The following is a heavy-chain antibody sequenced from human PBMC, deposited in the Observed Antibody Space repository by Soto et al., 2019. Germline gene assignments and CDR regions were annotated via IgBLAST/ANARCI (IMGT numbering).Heavy chain of an antibody. J-gene: IGHJ4*02. CDR2: MNPNSGNT. D-gene: IGHD3-9*01. CDR1: GYTFTSYD. CDR3: ARSEVLRYFDWLLKVYSSSWYADY. Sequence: GASVKVSCKASGYTFTSYDMNWVRQATVQGLEWMGWMNPNSGNTGYAQKFQGRVTMTRNTSISTAYMELSSLRSEDTAVYYCARSEVLRYFDWLLKVYSSSWYADYWGQGTLVTVSS. V-gene: IGHV1-8*01.